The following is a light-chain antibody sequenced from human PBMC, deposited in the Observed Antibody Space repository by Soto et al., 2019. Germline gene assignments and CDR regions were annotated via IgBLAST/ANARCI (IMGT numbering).Light chain of an antibody. CDR1: QSVGSN. CDR2: GAS. J-gene: IGKJ1*01. CDR3: QQYDDWPPWT. Sequence: TQTPHTLPVSPTCTVTLPFSTSQSVGSNLAWYQQRPGQPPRLLIYGASTRDTGVPTRFSGSGSGTEFTLTITNLQPEDFGVYYCQQYDDWPPWTFGQGTKVDI. V-gene: IGKV3D-15*01.